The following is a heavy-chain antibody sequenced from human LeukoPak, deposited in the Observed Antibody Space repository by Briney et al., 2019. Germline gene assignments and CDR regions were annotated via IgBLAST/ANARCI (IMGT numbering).Heavy chain of an antibody. CDR1: GGSISSSTYY. J-gene: IGHJ4*02. Sequence: SETLSLTCTVSGGSISSSTYYWGWIRQPPGKGLEWIGSMYYSGSTYYNPSLKSRVTISVDTSKNQFSLKLSSVTAADTALYYGSSYSSSWYGFDYWGQGTLVTVSS. D-gene: IGHD6-13*01. V-gene: IGHV4-39*07. CDR2: MYYSGST. CDR3: SSYSSSWYGFDY.